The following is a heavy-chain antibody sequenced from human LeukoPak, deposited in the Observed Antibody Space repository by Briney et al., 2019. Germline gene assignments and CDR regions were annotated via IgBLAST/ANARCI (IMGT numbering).Heavy chain of an antibody. D-gene: IGHD3-10*01. V-gene: IGHV3-7*01. CDR1: GFTFSYYW. J-gene: IGHJ4*02. CDR2: IKQDGSEK. CDR3: ARTTLISTDGEKAH. Sequence: GGSLRLSCAASGFTFSYYWMTWVRQAPGKGLEWVANIKQDGSEKYYVDSVKGRFTISRDNAKNSLYLQMNSLRAEDTAVYYCARTTLISTDGEKAHWGQGTLVTVSS.